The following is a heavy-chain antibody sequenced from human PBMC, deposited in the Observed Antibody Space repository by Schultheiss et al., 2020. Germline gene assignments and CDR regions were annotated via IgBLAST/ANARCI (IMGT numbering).Heavy chain of an antibody. Sequence: SETLSLTCTVSGGSISSSSYFWTWIRQRPGQGLEWIGRFYTSGSTYYNPSLKSRVTISVDTSKNQFSLKLSSVTAADTAVYYCAREAPVVRWFDPWGQGTLVTVS. V-gene: IGHV4-39*07. CDR3: AREAPVVRWFDP. CDR1: GGSISSSSYF. CDR2: FYTSGST. J-gene: IGHJ5*02. D-gene: IGHD2-15*01.